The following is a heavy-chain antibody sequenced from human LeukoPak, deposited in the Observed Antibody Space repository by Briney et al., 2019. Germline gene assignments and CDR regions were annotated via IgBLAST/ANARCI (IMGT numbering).Heavy chain of an antibody. CDR2: ISAYTGNT. J-gene: IGHJ4*02. CDR1: GYTFTNYG. CDR3: ARSGVGYFYDTSGYYPLDY. V-gene: IGHV1-18*01. D-gene: IGHD3-22*01. Sequence: ASVTVSCKASGYTFTNYGISWVRQAPGQGLEWMGWISAYTGNTNYAQNLQGRVTITTDTSTSTAYMELRSLRSDDTAVYYCARSGVGYFYDTSGYYPLDYWGQGSLVTVSS.